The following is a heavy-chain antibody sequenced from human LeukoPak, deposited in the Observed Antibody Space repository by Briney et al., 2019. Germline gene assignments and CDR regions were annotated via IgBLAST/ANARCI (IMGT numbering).Heavy chain of an antibody. D-gene: IGHD3-3*01. J-gene: IGHJ3*02. Sequence: GESLKISCAASGFTFSSYAMSWVRQAPGKGLEWVSAISGSGGSTYYADSVKGRFTISRDNSKNTLYLQMNSLRAEDTAVYYCAKDSHDFWSGYYTGMDAFDIWGQGTMDTVSS. CDR1: GFTFSSYA. CDR2: ISGSGGST. CDR3: AKDSHDFWSGYYTGMDAFDI. V-gene: IGHV3-23*01.